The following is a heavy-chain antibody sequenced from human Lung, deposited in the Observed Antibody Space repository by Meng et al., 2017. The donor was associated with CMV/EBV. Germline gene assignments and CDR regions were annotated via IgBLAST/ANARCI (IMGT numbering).Heavy chain of an antibody. CDR3: ARASYGSGSPLGESWFDP. D-gene: IGHD3-10*01. CDR2: IHSSGST. Sequence: QVQLQGSGPGLGKPSPTLSLTCTVSGGSISSGGYYWSWIRQHPGKGLEWIGYIHSSGSTYYNPSLRSRLTISVDTSKNQFSLKLSSVTAADTAVYYCARASYGSGSPLGESWFDPWGQGTLVTVSS. J-gene: IGHJ5*02. V-gene: IGHV4-31*03. CDR1: GGSISSGGYY.